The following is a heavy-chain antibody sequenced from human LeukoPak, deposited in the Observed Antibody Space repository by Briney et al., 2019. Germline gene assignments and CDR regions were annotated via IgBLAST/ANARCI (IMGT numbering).Heavy chain of an antibody. D-gene: IGHD3-10*01. CDR1: GGTFSSYD. CDR2: MNPNSGNT. Sequence: ASVKVSCKASGGTFSSYDINWVRQATGQGLEWMGWMNPNSGNTGYAQKFQGRVTITRNTSISTAYMELSSLRSEDTAVYYCARGSSVGSGYYYYYYYMDVWGKGTTVTVSS. CDR3: ARGSSVGSGYYYYYYYMDV. V-gene: IGHV1-8*03. J-gene: IGHJ6*03.